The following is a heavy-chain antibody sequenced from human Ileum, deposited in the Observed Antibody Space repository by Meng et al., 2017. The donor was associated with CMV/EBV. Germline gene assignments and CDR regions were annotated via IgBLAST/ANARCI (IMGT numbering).Heavy chain of an antibody. Sequence: ASGFALSDSYLSWIRQAPGKGLEWVSSIGSSGGTAIYYAHSVKGRFTVSRDNAKDSLYLQMNSLRAEDTAVYYCAGPRSSYGGLFNYWGQGTLVTVSS. CDR2: IGSSGGTAI. CDR1: GFALSDSY. CDR3: AGPRSSYGGLFNY. D-gene: IGHD4-23*01. J-gene: IGHJ4*02. V-gene: IGHV3-11*01.